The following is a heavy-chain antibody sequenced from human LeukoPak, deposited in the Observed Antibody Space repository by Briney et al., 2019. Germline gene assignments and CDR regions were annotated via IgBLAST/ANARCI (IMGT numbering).Heavy chain of an antibody. CDR1: GYSISSGYY. CDR2: IYYSGST. Sequence: SETLSLTCTVSGYSISSGYYWGWIRQPPGKGLEWIGSIYYSGSTYYNPSLKSRVTISVDTSKNQFSLKLSSVTAADTAVYYCARHFLPQSLDAFDIWGQGTMVTVSS. J-gene: IGHJ3*02. CDR3: ARHFLPQSLDAFDI. V-gene: IGHV4-38-2*02.